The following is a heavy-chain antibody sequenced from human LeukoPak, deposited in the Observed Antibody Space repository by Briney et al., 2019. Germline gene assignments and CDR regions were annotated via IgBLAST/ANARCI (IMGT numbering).Heavy chain of an antibody. J-gene: IGHJ4*02. D-gene: IGHD6-19*01. CDR1: GFTFSSYW. Sequence: HAGGSLGLSCVASGFTFSSYWMTWVRQAPGKGLEWLANIKEDGSIQYYLDSVRGRFTISRDNAKTSVYLQLNSLRADDTAVYYCARDVWTGVAVSDYWGQGTLVTVSS. V-gene: IGHV3-7*01. CDR3: ARDVWTGVAVSDY. CDR2: IKEDGSIQ.